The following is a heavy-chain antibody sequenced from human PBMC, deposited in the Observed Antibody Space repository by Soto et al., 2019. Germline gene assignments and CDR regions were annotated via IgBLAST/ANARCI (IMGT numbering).Heavy chain of an antibody. J-gene: IGHJ4*02. Sequence: PGGSLRLSCAASGFTFSSYSMNWVRQAPGKGLEWVSYISSSSSTIYYADSVKGRFTISRDNAKNSLYLQMNSLRAEDTAVYYCARAKDIVVVPAALSDYWGQGTLVTVSS. CDR2: ISSSSSTI. D-gene: IGHD2-2*01. V-gene: IGHV3-48*01. CDR1: GFTFSSYS. CDR3: ARAKDIVVVPAALSDY.